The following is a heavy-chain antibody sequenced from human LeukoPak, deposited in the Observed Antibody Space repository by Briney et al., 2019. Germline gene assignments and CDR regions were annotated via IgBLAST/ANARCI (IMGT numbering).Heavy chain of an antibody. CDR1: GGSISSGSYY. Sequence: SETLSLTCTVSGGSISSGSYYCTWIRQPAGKRLEWIGHIYTSGSTNYNPSLKSRVTISVDSSKNQFSLKLSSVTAADTAVYYCARALGYYDTSGYLYYMDVWGKGTTVTISS. CDR2: IYTSGST. CDR3: ARALGYYDTSGYLYYMDV. V-gene: IGHV4-61*09. D-gene: IGHD3-22*01. J-gene: IGHJ6*03.